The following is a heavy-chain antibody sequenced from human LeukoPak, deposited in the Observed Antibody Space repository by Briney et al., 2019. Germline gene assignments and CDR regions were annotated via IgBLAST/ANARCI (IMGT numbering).Heavy chain of an antibody. J-gene: IGHJ4*02. Sequence: GSSVKVSCEASGGTFSSYAISWVRQAPGQGLEWMGRIIPIFGTANYAQKFQGRVTITTDESTSTEYMELSSLRSEDTAVYYCARARSKPNDFWSGYAAFDYWGQGTLVTVSS. D-gene: IGHD3-3*01. V-gene: IGHV1-69*05. CDR1: GGTFSSYA. CDR3: ARARSKPNDFWSGYAAFDY. CDR2: IIPIFGTA.